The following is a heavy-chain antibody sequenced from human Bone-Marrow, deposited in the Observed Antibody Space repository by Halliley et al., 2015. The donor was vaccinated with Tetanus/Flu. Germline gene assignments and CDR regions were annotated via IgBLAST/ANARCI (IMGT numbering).Heavy chain of an antibody. D-gene: IGHD3-22*01. Sequence: TLSLTCTVSGGSISTYYWSWIRQPPGKGLEWIGCIYYSGTTNYNPSLKSRVTISVDTSKSQFSLKLASVTAADTAVYYCSRAPPFDYDLDVRGIHNFDHGGQGTLVTVSS. CDR1: GGSISTYY. CDR2: IYYSGTT. CDR3: SRAPPFDYDLDVRGIHNFDH. J-gene: IGHJ4*02. V-gene: IGHV4-59*01.